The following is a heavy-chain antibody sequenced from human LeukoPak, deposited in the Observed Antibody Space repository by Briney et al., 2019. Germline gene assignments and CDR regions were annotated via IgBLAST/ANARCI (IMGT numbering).Heavy chain of an antibody. J-gene: IGHJ4*02. D-gene: IGHD1-26*01. CDR1: GFTFSIYG. V-gene: IGHV3-48*04. CDR3: ARDWMGAIDY. CDR2: ISSSGSTI. Sequence: GGTLRLSCAASGFTFSIYGMSWVRQAPGRGLEWVSYISSSGSTIYYADSVKGRFTISRDNAKNSLYLQMNSLRAEDTAVYYCARDWMGAIDYWGQGTLVTVSS.